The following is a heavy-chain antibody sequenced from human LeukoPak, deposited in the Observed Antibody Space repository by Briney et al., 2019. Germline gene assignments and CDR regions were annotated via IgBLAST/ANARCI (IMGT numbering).Heavy chain of an antibody. J-gene: IGHJ3*02. D-gene: IGHD3-3*01. CDR2: IRSKAYGGTT. Sequence: KSGGSLRLSCTASGFTFGDYAMSWFRQAPGKGLEWVGFIRSKAYGGTTEYAASVKGRFTISRDDSKGIAYLQMNSLKTEDTAVYYCTRELRFLEWLPPRGAFDIWGQGTMVTVSS. CDR3: TRELRFLEWLPPRGAFDI. CDR1: GFTFGDYA. V-gene: IGHV3-49*05.